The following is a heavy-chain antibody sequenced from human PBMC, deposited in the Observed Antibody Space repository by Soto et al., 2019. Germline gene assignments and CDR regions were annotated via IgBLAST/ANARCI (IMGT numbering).Heavy chain of an antibody. V-gene: IGHV3-72*01. CDR1: GFTFTDHY. CDR3: ARLMGTSFDL. CDR2: ARNKVNGYII. J-gene: IGHJ4*02. D-gene: IGHD2-8*01. Sequence: PVGSLRLSCAASGFTFTDHYMDWVRQARGKGLEWVGRARNKVNGYIIAYAASVKGRFIISRDDSKNSLYLQMNSLKTEDTAVYFCARLMGTSFDLWGQGTLVTVSS.